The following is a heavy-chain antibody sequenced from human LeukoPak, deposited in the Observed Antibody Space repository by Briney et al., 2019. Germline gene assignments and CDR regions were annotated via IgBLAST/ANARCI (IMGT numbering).Heavy chain of an antibody. CDR2: VYIGANA. CDR1: GFTVNTNY. J-gene: IGHJ4*02. Sequence: GGSLRLSCAASGFTVNTNYMSWVRQAPGKGLEWVSVVYIGANAFYSDFVEGRFTISRDISKNTVYLQMNSLRAEDTAVYYCARVIVSYDGPGTYYFDSWGQGTLVSVSS. D-gene: IGHD3-16*01. V-gene: IGHV3-66*01. CDR3: ARVIVSYDGPGTYYFDS.